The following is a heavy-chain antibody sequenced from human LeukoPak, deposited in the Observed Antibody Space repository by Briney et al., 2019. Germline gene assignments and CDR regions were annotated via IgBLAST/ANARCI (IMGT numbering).Heavy chain of an antibody. CDR3: AREFRFLEWLPAPGYDC. CDR2: IKQDGSEK. D-gene: IGHD3-3*01. CDR1: GFTFSSYW. J-gene: IGHJ4*02. V-gene: IGHV3-7*01. Sequence: GGSLRLSCAASGFTFSSYWMSWVRQAPGKGLEWVANIKQDGSEKYYVDSVKGRLTISRDNAKNSLYLQMNSLRAEDTAVYYCAREFRFLEWLPAPGYDCWGQGTLVTVSS.